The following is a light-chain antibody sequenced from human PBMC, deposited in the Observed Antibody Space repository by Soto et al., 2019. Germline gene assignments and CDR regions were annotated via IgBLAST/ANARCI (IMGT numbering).Light chain of an antibody. CDR1: QRIGSW. CDR2: KES. V-gene: IGKV1-5*03. J-gene: IGKJ5*01. Sequence: DFQMTQWPPTLSKKKRDKVTITCRASQRIGSWLAWYQQKPGKATNLLIYKESKLQRGDPRRYSGNGAEKKFSLPIFFFLHDDFATHYSQQYNSYSRTFSPGTRLAVK. CDR3: QQYNSYSRT.